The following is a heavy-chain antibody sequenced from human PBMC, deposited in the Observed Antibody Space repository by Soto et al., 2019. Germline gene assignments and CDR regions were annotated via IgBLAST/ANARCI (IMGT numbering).Heavy chain of an antibody. CDR3: AGSKYYYDSSGYYFFDY. Sequence: GGSLRLSCAASGFTFSSYWMHWVRQAPGKGLVWVSRINSDGSSTSYADSVKGRFTISRDNAKNTLYLQMNSLRAEDTAVYYCAGSKYYYDSSGYYFFDYWGQGTLVTVSS. CDR2: INSDGSST. J-gene: IGHJ4*02. CDR1: GFTFSSYW. V-gene: IGHV3-74*01. D-gene: IGHD3-22*01.